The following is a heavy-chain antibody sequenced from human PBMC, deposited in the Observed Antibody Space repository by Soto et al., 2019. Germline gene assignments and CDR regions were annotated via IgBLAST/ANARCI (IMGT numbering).Heavy chain of an antibody. CDR1: GFSFSNYA. D-gene: IGHD3-22*01. Sequence: DVQLVESGGGLVQPGGSRRVSCAASGFSFSNYAMNWVRQAPGKGLEWVSYISIGSGSIFYADSVKGRFTISRDDAKNSLYMQMNTPRDEDTAVYYCVRDDRWAFDFWGQGTMVTVSS. V-gene: IGHV3-48*02. CDR2: ISIGSGSI. CDR3: VRDDRWAFDF. J-gene: IGHJ3*01.